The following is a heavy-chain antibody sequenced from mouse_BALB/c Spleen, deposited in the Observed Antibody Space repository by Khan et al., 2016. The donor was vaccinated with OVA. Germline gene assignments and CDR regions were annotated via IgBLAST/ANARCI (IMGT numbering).Heavy chain of an antibody. D-gene: IGHD2-14*01. V-gene: IGHV3-8*02. CDR2: MIYSGNT. CDR1: GDSITSGY. CDR3: ARSTYRYAFAY. J-gene: IGHJ3*01. Sequence: EVQLQESGPSLVKPSQTLSLTCSVTGDSITSGYWSWIRKFPGNKLEYMGYMIYSGNTYYNPSLNSRISITRHTSTNQYYLQLNSVTTEDTATYYCARSTYRYAFAYWGQGTLVTVSA.